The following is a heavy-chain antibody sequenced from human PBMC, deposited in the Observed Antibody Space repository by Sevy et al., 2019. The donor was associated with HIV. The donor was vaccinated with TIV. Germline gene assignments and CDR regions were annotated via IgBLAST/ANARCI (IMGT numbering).Heavy chain of an antibody. CDR2: ISGRGGST. CDR3: AKAPPGHCSSSSCPRAYYYYGMDV. CDR1: GFTFSSYA. V-gene: IGHV3-23*01. J-gene: IGHJ6*02. D-gene: IGHD2-15*01. Sequence: GGSLRLSCAASGFTFSSYAMNWVRQAPGKGLEWVSAISGRGGSTYDADSVEGRFTMSRDISKNTLYLQMNSLRAEDTAVYYCAKAPPGHCSSSSCPRAYYYYGMDVWGQGTTVTVSS.